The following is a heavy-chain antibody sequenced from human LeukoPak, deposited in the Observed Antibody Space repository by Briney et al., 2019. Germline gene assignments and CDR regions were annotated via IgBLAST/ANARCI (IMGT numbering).Heavy chain of an antibody. Sequence: PGRSLRLSCAASGFTLSSYWMHWVRQVPGKGLVWVARINPGGSSITYADSVKGRFTISRDNAKNTLYLQMDSLRAEDTGVYYYARSNQADDYWGQGTLVTVSS. CDR2: INPGGSSI. CDR3: ARSNQADDY. J-gene: IGHJ4*02. D-gene: IGHD1-14*01. V-gene: IGHV3-74*01. CDR1: GFTLSSYW.